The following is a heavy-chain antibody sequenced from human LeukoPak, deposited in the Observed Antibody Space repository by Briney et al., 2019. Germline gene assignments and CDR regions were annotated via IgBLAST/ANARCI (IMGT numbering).Heavy chain of an antibody. CDR2: ISSSSSTI. D-gene: IGHD3-9*01. V-gene: IGHV3-48*02. CDR1: RFIFSRYS. CDR3: ARAFEAGAWLGMDV. J-gene: IGHJ6*02. Sequence: GGSLRLSCAASRFIFSRYSMNWVRQAPGKGLELISYISSSSSTIYYADSVKGRFTISRDNAKNSLYLQMNGLRDEDTAVYYCARAFEAGAWLGMDVWGQGTTVTASS.